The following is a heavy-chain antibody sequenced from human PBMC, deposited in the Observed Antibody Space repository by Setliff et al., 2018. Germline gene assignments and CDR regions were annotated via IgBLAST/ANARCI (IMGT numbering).Heavy chain of an antibody. CDR3: ARRSSSGNGFDY. CDR1: GYIFTDYY. D-gene: IGHD6-13*01. V-gene: IGHV1-46*01. J-gene: IGHJ4*02. Sequence: GASVKVSCKASGYIFTDYYMHWVRQAPGQELGWMGRINPSGGSTSYAQKFQGRVTMTRDTSTSTVYMELSSLRSEDTAVYYCARRSSSGNGFDYWGQGTQVTVSS. CDR2: INPSGGST.